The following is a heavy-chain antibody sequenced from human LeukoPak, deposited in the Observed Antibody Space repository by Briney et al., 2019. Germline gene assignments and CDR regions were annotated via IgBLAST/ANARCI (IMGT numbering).Heavy chain of an antibody. J-gene: IGHJ4*02. CDR2: INPSGGST. Sequence: ASVXXXCKASGYTFTSYYXHWVRQXPXXGXEXMGXINPSGGSTSYAQKFQGRVTITTDESTSTAYMELSSLRSEDTAVYYCARAAAAGPFASFDYWGQGTLVTVSS. CDR3: ARAAAAGPFASFDY. D-gene: IGHD6-13*01. CDR1: GYTFTSYY. V-gene: IGHV1-46*01.